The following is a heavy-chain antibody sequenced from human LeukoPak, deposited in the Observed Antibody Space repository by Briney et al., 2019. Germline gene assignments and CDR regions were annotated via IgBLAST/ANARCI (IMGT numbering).Heavy chain of an antibody. D-gene: IGHD2-2*01. CDR1: GFTFSSYA. Sequence: GGSLRLSCAASGFTFSSYAMSWVRQAPGKGLEWVSAISGSGGSTYYADSVKGRFTISRDNSKNTLYLQMDSLRAEDTAVYYCAKEARLYCSSISCQESWFDPWGQGTLVTVSS. CDR3: AKEARLYCSSISCQESWFDP. CDR2: ISGSGGST. J-gene: IGHJ5*02. V-gene: IGHV3-23*01.